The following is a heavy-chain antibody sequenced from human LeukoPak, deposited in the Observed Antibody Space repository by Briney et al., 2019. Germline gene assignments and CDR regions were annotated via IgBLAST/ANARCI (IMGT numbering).Heavy chain of an antibody. Sequence: GESLKISCKGSGYSFTNYWIGWVRQMPGKGLEWMGIIYPGDSDTRYSPSFQGQVTISADKSISTAYLQWSSLKASDTAMYYCARLNHDSSGYYSYYYYYMDVWGKGTTVTISS. CDR1: GYSFTNYW. CDR2: IYPGDSDT. CDR3: ARLNHDSSGYYSYYYYYMDV. J-gene: IGHJ6*03. V-gene: IGHV5-51*01. D-gene: IGHD3-22*01.